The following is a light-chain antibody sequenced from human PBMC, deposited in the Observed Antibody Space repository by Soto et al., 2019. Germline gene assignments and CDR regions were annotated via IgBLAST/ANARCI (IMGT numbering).Light chain of an antibody. CDR3: QSYDSSLSGVV. V-gene: IGLV1-40*01. J-gene: IGLJ2*01. CDR1: ISNIGAGYD. Sequence: QLVLTQPPSVSGAPGQRVTISCTGSISNIGAGYDVHWYQQLPGTAPKLLIYGNSNRPSGVPDRFSGSKSGTSASLAITGLQAEDEADYYCQSYDSSLSGVVFGGGTKLTVL. CDR2: GNS.